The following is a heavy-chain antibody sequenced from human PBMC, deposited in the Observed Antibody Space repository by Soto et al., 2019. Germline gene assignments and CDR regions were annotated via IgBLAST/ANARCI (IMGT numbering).Heavy chain of an antibody. CDR2: IYYSGST. CDR1: GGSISSGGYY. Sequence: PSETLSLTCTVSGGSISSGGYYWSWIRQHPGKGLEWIGYIYYSGSTYYNPSLKSRVTISVDTSKNQFSLKLSSVTAADTAVYYCARGGSFTMVRGVQYYFDYWGQGTLVTVSS. D-gene: IGHD3-10*01. J-gene: IGHJ4*02. CDR3: ARGGSFTMVRGVQYYFDY. V-gene: IGHV4-31*03.